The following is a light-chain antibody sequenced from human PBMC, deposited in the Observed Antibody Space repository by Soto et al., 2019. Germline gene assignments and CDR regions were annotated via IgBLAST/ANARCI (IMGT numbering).Light chain of an antibody. CDR2: EGS. J-gene: IGLJ1*01. CDR3: CSYAGRSTYV. CDR1: SSNVGSYNL. V-gene: IGLV2-23*01. Sequence: QYALTQPASVSGSPGQSITISCTGTSSNVGSYNLVSWYQQHPGKAPKLMIYEGSKRPSGVSYRFSGSKSGNTASLTISGLQAEDEADYYCCSYAGRSTYVFGTGTKLTVL.